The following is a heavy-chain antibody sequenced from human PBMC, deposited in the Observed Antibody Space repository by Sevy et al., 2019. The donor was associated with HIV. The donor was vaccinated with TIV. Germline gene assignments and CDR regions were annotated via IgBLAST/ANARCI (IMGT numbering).Heavy chain of an antibody. CDR3: TTGGGSITVAGTPFDY. CDR1: GFNFNNTW. CDR2: YKSEVDGGAR. J-gene: IGHJ4*02. Sequence: GGSLRLSCATSGFNFNNTWMSWVRQAPGKGLEWVGHYKSEVDGGARDYAAPVRGRFTMSRDDSRSTLYLQMDTLTSEDTAVYYCTTGGGSITVAGTPFDYWGQGTQVTVSS. D-gene: IGHD6-19*01. V-gene: IGHV3-15*01.